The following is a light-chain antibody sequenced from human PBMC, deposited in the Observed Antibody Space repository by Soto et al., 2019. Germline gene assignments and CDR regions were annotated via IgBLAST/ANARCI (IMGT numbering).Light chain of an antibody. CDR2: DVS. J-gene: IGLJ2*01. Sequence: QSALTQPRSVSGSPGQSVTISCTGTSSDVGGYNYVSWYQQHPGKAPKLMIYDVSKRPSGVPDRFSGSKSGNTASLTISGLQAEDEADYYCAAWDDTLSGPYVVFGGGTKVTVL. CDR1: SSDVGGYNY. CDR3: AAWDDTLSGPYVV. V-gene: IGLV2-11*01.